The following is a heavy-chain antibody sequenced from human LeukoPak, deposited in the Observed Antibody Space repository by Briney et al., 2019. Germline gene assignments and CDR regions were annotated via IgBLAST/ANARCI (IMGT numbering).Heavy chain of an antibody. J-gene: IGHJ4*02. CDR2: ISSSSSYI. CDR3: ARGPRYSSSWYFFGQQLNRGYYFDY. V-gene: IGHV3-21*01. CDR1: GFTFSSYS. Sequence: GGSLRLSCAASGFTFSSYSMNWVRQAPGKGLEWVSSISSSSSYIYYADSVKGRFTISRDNAKNSLYLQMNSLRAEDTAVYYCARGPRYSSSWYFFGQQLNRGYYFDYWGQGTLVTVSA. D-gene: IGHD6-13*01.